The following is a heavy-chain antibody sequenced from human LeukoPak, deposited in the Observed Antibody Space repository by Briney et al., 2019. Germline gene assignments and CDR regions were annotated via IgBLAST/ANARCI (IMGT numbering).Heavy chain of an antibody. CDR3: ARRYCRGGSCYSVDY. D-gene: IGHD2-15*01. J-gene: IGHJ4*02. V-gene: IGHV5-51*01. CDR1: GYSFTSYW. Sequence: GESLKISCKGSGYSFTSYWIGWVRQMPGKGLEWMGIIYPGDSHTRYSPSFQGQVTISADKSISTAYLQWSSLKASDTAMYYCARRYCRGGSCYSVDYWGQGTLVTVSP. CDR2: IYPGDSHT.